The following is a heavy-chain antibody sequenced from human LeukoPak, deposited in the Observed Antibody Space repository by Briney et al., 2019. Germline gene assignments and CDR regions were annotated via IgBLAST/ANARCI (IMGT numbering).Heavy chain of an antibody. CDR2: ISGSGGST. CDR3: AKHQYDSSGYRFDY. V-gene: IGHV3-23*01. CDR1: GFTFSSYG. Sequence: GGSLRLSCAASGFTFSSYGMSWVRQAPGKGLEWVSAISGSGGSTYYADSVKGRFTISRDNSKNTLYLQMNSLRAEDTAVYYCAKHQYDSSGYRFDYWGQGTLVTVSS. J-gene: IGHJ4*02. D-gene: IGHD3-22*01.